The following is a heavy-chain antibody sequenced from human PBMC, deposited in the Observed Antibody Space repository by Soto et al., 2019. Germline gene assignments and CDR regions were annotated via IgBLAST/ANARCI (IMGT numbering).Heavy chain of an antibody. CDR2: ISGSGGST. CDR1: GFTFSSYA. Sequence: PVGSLRLSCTASGFTFSSYAMSWVRQAPGKGLEWVSAISGSGGSTYYADSVKGRFTISRDNSKNTLYLQMNSLRAEDTAVYYCAKPGRDFHSSGWYYFDYWGQGTLVTVSS. CDR3: AKPGRDFHSSGWYYFDY. V-gene: IGHV3-23*01. J-gene: IGHJ4*02. D-gene: IGHD6-19*01.